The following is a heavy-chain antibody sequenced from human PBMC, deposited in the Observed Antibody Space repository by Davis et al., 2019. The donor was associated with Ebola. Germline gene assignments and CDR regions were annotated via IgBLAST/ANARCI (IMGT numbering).Heavy chain of an antibody. CDR1: GGSFSGYY. V-gene: IGHV4-34*01. CDR2: INHSGST. J-gene: IGHJ6*02. Sequence: SETLSLTCAVYGGSFSGYYWSWIRQPPGKGLEWIGEINHSGSTNYNPSLKSRVTISVDTSKNQFSLKLSSVTAADTAVYYCARGPFNYYYYYGMDVWGQGTTVTVSS. CDR3: ARGPFNYYYYYGMDV.